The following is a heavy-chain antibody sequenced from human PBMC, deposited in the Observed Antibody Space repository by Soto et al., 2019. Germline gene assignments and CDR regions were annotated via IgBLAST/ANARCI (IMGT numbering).Heavy chain of an antibody. J-gene: IGHJ5*02. V-gene: IGHV3-11*01. D-gene: IGHD6-13*01. CDR2: ISSSGSTI. CDR1: GFTFSDYY. CDR3: ARDQWNSSSWYSNWFDP. Sequence: PGGSLRLSCAASGFTFSDYYMSWIRQAPGKGLEWVSYISSSGSTIYYADSVKGRFTISRDNAKNSLYLQMNSLRAEDTAVYYCARDQWNSSSWYSNWFDPWGQGTLVTVSS.